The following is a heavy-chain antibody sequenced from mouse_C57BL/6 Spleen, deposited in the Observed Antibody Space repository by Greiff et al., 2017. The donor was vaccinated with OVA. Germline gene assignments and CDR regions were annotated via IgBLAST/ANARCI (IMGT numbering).Heavy chain of an antibody. D-gene: IGHD2-5*01. J-gene: IGHJ1*03. Sequence: QVQLQQPGTELVKPGASVKLSCKASGYTFTSYWMHWVKQRPGQGLEWIGNINPSNGGTNYNEKLKSKATLTVDKSSSTASMPLSCLTSEDSAVYYCARWKYYSNYLGYFDVWGTGTTVTVSS. CDR1: GYTFTSYW. V-gene: IGHV1-53*01. CDR2: INPSNGGT. CDR3: ARWKYYSNYLGYFDV.